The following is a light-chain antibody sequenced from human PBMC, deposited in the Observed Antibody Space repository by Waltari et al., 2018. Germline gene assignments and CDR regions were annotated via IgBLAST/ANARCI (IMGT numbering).Light chain of an antibody. J-gene: IGKJ2*01. CDR3: QQYNNWPPA. CDR1: QSVSSN. V-gene: IGKV3-15*01. CDR2: GAS. Sequence: ELVMTQSQATLSVSPGESATLACRASQSVSSNLAWYQQKPGQAPRPRIYGASTRATGIPARFSGSGSGTEFTLTISSLQSEDFAVYYCQQYNNWPPAFGQGTKLEIK.